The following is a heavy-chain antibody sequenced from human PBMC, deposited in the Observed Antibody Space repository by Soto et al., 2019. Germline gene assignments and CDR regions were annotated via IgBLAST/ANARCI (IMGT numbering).Heavy chain of an antibody. J-gene: IGHJ4*02. CDR1: GFTFSDYY. D-gene: IGHD5-12*01. V-gene: IGHV3-11*06. CDR3: ARVGVSGSLPY. Sequence: GGSLRLSCAASGFTFSDYYMSWIRQAPGKGLEWVSYTSSSSSYTNYADSVKGRFTISRDNAKNSLYLQMNSLRAEDTAVYYCARVGVSGSLPYWGQGTLVTVSS. CDR2: TSSSSSYT.